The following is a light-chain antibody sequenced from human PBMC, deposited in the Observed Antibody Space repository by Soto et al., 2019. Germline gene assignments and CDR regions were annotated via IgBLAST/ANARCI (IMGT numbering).Light chain of an antibody. CDR2: EVS. CDR1: SSDVAAYDF. CDR3: SSYAGSNNFV. V-gene: IGLV2-8*01. J-gene: IGLJ1*01. Sequence: SVLTQPPSASGSPGQSVTISCTGTSSDVAAYDFVSWYQQHPGKAPKLMIYEVSKRPSGVPDRFSGSKSGDTASLTVSGLQADDEADYYCSSYAGSNNFVFGTGTKVT.